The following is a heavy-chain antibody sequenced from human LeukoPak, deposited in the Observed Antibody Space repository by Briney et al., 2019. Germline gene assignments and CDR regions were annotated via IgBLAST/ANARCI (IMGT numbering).Heavy chain of an antibody. D-gene: IGHD3-16*02. Sequence: GGSLRLSCAASGFTFSSYAMSWLRQAPGTGLEWVSAISGSGGSTYYADSVKGRFTISRDNSKNTLYLQMNSLRAEDTAVYYCAKGPHYDYVWGSYRPFDYWGQGTLVTVSS. V-gene: IGHV3-23*01. J-gene: IGHJ4*02. CDR3: AKGPHYDYVWGSYRPFDY. CDR2: ISGSGGST. CDR1: GFTFSSYA.